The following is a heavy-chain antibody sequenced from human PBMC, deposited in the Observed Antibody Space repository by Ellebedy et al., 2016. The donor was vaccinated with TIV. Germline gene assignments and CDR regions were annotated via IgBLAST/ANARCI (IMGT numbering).Heavy chain of an antibody. Sequence: GESLKISCTVSGFTFSDYSINWVRQAPGQGLEWISSISTGSYYAYYADSVKGRFTISRDNAKDSLYLQMNSLRAEDTAVYYCARDGPVLLWFGEDYQYYHAMDVWGRGTTVTVSS. CDR1: GFTFSDYS. V-gene: IGHV3-21*01. CDR3: ARDGPVLLWFGEDYQYYHAMDV. J-gene: IGHJ6*02. CDR2: ISTGSYYA. D-gene: IGHD3-10*01.